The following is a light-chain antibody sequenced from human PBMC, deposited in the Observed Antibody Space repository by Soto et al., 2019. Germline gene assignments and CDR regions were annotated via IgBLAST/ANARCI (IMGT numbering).Light chain of an antibody. CDR3: QQYYSYSIT. V-gene: IGKV1-5*03. CDR1: QSIGSW. CDR2: KAS. Sequence: DIQMTQSPSTLSASVRDRVTITCRASQSIGSWLAWYQQKPGKAPKLLIYKASSLESGVPSRFSGSASGTEFTLTISSLQPDDFATYYCQQYYSYSITFGQGTRLEIK. J-gene: IGKJ5*01.